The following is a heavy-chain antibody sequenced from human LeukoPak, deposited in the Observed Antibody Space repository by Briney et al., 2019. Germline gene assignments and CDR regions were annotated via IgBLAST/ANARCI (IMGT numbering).Heavy chain of an antibody. CDR3: ARRLGLRWDLQAFDI. CDR1: GYTFSSYD. J-gene: IGHJ3*02. CDR2: MNPNSGNR. D-gene: IGHD4-23*01. Sequence: ASVKVSCKASGYTFSSYDINWVRQATGQGLEWMGWMNPNSGNRGYAQKFQGRVTITRNTSISTAYMELSSLRSEDTAVYYCARRLGLRWDLQAFDIWGQGQWSPSLQ. V-gene: IGHV1-8*03.